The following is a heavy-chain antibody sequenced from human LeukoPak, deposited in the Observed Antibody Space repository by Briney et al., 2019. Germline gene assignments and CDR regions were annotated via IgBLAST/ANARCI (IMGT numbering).Heavy chain of an antibody. CDR2: FYTSGTT. V-gene: IGHV4-61*02. J-gene: IGHJ4*02. CDR3: ARVRDAVAPDY. CDR1: GDSISSGSYY. Sequence: SETLSLTCTVSGDSISSGSYYWNWIRQPAGKGLEWIGRFYTSGTTNYNPSLKSRVTMSEDTSKNQFSLKLSSVTAADTAVYYCARVRDAVAPDYWGQGTLVTVSS.